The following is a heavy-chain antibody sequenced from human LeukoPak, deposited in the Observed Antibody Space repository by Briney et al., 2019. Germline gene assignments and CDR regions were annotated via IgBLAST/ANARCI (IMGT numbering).Heavy chain of an antibody. Sequence: GESLKISCKGSGYSFTSYWIGWVRQMPGKGLEWMGIIYPGDSDTRYSPSFQGRVTISADKSISTAYLQWSSLKASDTAMYYCARGQYGYCSGGSCYNWFDPWGQGTLVTVSS. D-gene: IGHD2-15*01. V-gene: IGHV5-51*01. CDR2: IYPGDSDT. CDR1: GYSFTSYW. J-gene: IGHJ5*02. CDR3: ARGQYGYCSGGSCYNWFDP.